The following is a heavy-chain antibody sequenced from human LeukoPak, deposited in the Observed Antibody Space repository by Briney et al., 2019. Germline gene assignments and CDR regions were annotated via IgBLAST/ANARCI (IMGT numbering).Heavy chain of an antibody. V-gene: IGHV3-9*01. Sequence: PGGSLRLSCAASGFTFDDYAMHWVRQTPGKGLEWVSGISWNSGSIGYADSVKGRFTISRDNAKNSLYLQMNSRRAEDTALYYCAKEASRSGYYISELDYWGQGTLVTVSS. CDR1: GFTFDDYA. CDR2: ISWNSGSI. J-gene: IGHJ4*02. CDR3: AKEASRSGYYISELDY. D-gene: IGHD3-3*01.